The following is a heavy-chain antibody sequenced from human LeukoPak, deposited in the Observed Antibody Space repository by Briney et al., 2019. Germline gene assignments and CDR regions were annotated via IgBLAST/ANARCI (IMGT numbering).Heavy chain of an antibody. CDR2: IYSGGST. J-gene: IGHJ6*02. V-gene: IGHV3-66*01. Sequence: GGSLRLSCAASGFTFSSYSMNWVRQAPGKGLEWVSVIYSGGSTYYADSVKGRFTISRDNSKNTLYLQMNSLRAEDTAVYYCARDLVVPAAMLHYYYYYGMDVWGQGTTVTVSS. CDR3: ARDLVVPAAMLHYYYYYGMDV. D-gene: IGHD2-2*01. CDR1: GFTFSSYS.